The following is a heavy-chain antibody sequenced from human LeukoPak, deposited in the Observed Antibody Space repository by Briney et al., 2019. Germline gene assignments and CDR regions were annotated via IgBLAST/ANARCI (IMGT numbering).Heavy chain of an antibody. Sequence: SETLSLTCTVSGGSISSSSYYWGWIRQPPGKGLEWIGYIYYRGSTYYNPSLKSRVTISVDTSKNQFSLKLSSVTAADTAVYYCARGTSWDGDYWGQGTLVTVSS. CDR3: ARGTSWDGDY. J-gene: IGHJ4*02. D-gene: IGHD2-2*01. CDR2: IYYRGST. V-gene: IGHV4-31*03. CDR1: GGSISSSSYY.